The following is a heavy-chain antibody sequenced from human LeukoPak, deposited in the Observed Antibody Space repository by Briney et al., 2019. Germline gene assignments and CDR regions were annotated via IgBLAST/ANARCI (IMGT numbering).Heavy chain of an antibody. J-gene: IGHJ1*01. D-gene: IGHD6-19*01. CDR1: GFTFSSYW. CDR3: AKDGRGWRGYFQH. CDR2: INSDGSST. Sequence: PGGSLRLSCAASGFTFSSYWMHWVRQAPGKGLVWVSRINSDGSSTSYADSVKGRFTISRDNSKNTLYLQMNSLRAEDTAVYYCAKDGRGWRGYFQHWGQGTLVTVSS. V-gene: IGHV3-74*01.